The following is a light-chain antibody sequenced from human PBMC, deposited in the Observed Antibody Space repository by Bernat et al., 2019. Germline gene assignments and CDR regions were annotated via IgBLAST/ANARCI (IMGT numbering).Light chain of an antibody. V-gene: IGKV3-11*01. CDR2: DAS. Sequence: EIVLTQSPATLSLSPGDRATLSCRASQSVNTYLAWYQQKSGQAPRLLIYDASTRATGIPARFIGGGSGTDFTLTISSLEPEDFAVYYCQQRTNWITFGQGTRLEIK. J-gene: IGKJ5*01. CDR3: QQRTNWIT. CDR1: QSVNTY.